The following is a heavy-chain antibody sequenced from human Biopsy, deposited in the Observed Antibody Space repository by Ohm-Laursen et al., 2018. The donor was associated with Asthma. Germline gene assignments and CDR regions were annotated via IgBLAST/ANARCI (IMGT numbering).Heavy chain of an antibody. V-gene: IGHV1-3*04. CDR1: GYTFISFA. CDR2: VNTGNGDT. J-gene: IGHJ3*01. Sequence: SVKVSCKASGYTFISFAIHWVRQAPGQRLEWMGWVNTGNGDTKYSQKFQGRVTITRDTSASTVYMELRSLRSEDTATYYCARTYYDFLTGQVKDVFGVWGQGTMVTVSS. D-gene: IGHD3-9*01. CDR3: ARTYYDFLTGQVKDVFGV.